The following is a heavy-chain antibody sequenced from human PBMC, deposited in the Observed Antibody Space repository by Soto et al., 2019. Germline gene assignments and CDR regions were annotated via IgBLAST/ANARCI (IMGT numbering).Heavy chain of an antibody. V-gene: IGHV1-69*06. CDR2: IIPIFGTA. D-gene: IGHD4-17*01. CDR1: GGTFSSYA. CDR3: ARGRGAYDYGGNPFDY. J-gene: IGHJ4*02. Sequence: QVQLVQSGAEVKKPGSSVKVSCKASGGTFSSYAISWVRQAPGQGLEWMGGIIPIFGTANYAQKFQGRVTITADKSTSTAYMGLSSLRSEDTVLYYCARGRGAYDYGGNPFDYWGQGTLVAVSS.